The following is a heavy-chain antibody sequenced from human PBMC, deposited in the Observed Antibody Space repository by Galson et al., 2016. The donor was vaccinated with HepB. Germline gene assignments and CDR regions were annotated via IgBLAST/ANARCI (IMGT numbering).Heavy chain of an antibody. CDR3: ARSLGWYFDV. Sequence: SLRLSCAASGFTFDNYTMNWLRQAPGKGLEWVSSVSHSSTYVYYADSVAGRFTISRDNAKTSLYLEMNSLRVEDTAVFYCARSLGWYFDVWGRGTLVTVSS. J-gene: IGHJ2*01. V-gene: IGHV3-21*01. D-gene: IGHD6-6*01. CDR2: VSHSSTYV. CDR1: GFTFDNYT.